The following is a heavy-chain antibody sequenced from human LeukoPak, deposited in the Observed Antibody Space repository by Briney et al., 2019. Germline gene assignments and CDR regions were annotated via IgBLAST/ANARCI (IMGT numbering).Heavy chain of an antibody. CDR3: VRQKEYCSGGSCYPPDY. CDR1: GGSISSSSYY. J-gene: IGHJ4*02. D-gene: IGHD2-15*01. Sequence: PSETLSLTCTVSGGSISSSSYYWGWIRQPPGKGLEWIGSIHYSGSTYYNPSLKSRVTISVDTSKNQFSLNLSSVTAADTAVYYCVRQKEYCSGGSCYPPDYWGQGTLVTVSS. V-gene: IGHV4-39*01. CDR2: IHYSGST.